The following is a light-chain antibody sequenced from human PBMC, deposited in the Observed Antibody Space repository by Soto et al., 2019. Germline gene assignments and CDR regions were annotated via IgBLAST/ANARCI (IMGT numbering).Light chain of an antibody. CDR1: QSVGSN. CDR2: DIS. V-gene: IGKV3-15*01. CDR3: QQYHSWPLT. J-gene: IGKJ4*01. Sequence: EIVMTQSPATLSVSPGERATLSCRASQSVGSNLAWYQQKPGQAPRLLIYDISTRATGIPARFSGSGSGTEFILTISSLQSEDFVVYYCQQYHSWPLTFGGGTKV.